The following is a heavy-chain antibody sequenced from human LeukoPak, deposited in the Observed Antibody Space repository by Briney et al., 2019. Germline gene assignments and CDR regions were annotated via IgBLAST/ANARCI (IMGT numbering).Heavy chain of an antibody. J-gene: IGHJ4*02. V-gene: IGHV3-9*01. Sequence: GGSLRLSCAASGFTFDDYGMHWLRQAPGKGLEWVSGISWNSGTVVYADSVRGRFTISRDNAKNSVYLQMNSLKAQDTSLYYCAKGGYSSGWYGDHWGQGTLVNVSS. CDR2: ISWNSGTV. CDR1: GFTFDDYG. CDR3: AKGGYSSGWYGDH. D-gene: IGHD6-19*01.